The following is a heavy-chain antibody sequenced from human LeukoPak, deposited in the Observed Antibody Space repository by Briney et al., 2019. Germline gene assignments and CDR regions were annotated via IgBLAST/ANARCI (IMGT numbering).Heavy chain of an antibody. D-gene: IGHD2-15*01. CDR1: GGSINSFY. CDR3: ARLDCSGTSCYSSHY. V-gene: IGHV4-59*01. CDR2: IYYSGST. Sequence: PSETLSLTCTVSGGSINSFYWNWIRQPPGKGLEWMGYIYYSGSTNYNPSLKSRVTISIDTSKNQFSLMLSSVTAADTAVYYCARLDCSGTSCYSSHYWGQGTLVTVSS. J-gene: IGHJ4*02.